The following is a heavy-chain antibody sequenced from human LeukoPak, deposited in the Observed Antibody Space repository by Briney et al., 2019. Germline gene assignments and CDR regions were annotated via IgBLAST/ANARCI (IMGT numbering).Heavy chain of an antibody. CDR2: MRRDGNEI. D-gene: IGHD2-8*01. J-gene: IGHJ4*02. CDR1: GFTFSTYW. Sequence: GGSLRLSCSASGFTFSTYWMSWVRQAPGKGLEWVANMRRDGNEIYYLDSVRGRFTISRDNAKNSLYLQMNSLRAEDTAVYYCARDLGYCTNGVCLTRFDYWGQGTLVAVSS. V-gene: IGHV3-7*01. CDR3: ARDLGYCTNGVCLTRFDY.